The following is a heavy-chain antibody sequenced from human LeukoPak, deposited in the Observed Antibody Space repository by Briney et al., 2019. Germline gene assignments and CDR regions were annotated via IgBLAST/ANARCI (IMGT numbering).Heavy chain of an antibody. CDR1: GGSVSRGSYY. Sequence: SETLSLTCTVSGGSVSRGSYYWSWIRQSPGKGLEWIGYISYSGSTKYNPSLKSRVTISVDASKNQFSLRLSSVTAADTAVYYCARDLGGIYFDYWGQGTLVTVSS. D-gene: IGHD1-26*01. CDR3: ARDLGGIYFDY. J-gene: IGHJ4*02. CDR2: ISYSGST. V-gene: IGHV4-61*01.